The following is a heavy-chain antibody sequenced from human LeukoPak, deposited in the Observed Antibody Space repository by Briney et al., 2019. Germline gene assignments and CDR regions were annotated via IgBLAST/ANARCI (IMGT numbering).Heavy chain of an antibody. J-gene: IGHJ3*02. CDR2: IYYSGST. CDR1: GGSITSHY. Sequence: SETLSLTCTVSGGSITSHYWSWIRQPPGKGLEWIGYIYYSGSTNYNPSLKSRVTISVDTSKNQFSLKLSSVTAADTAVYYCASYDTSAFDIWGQGTMVTVSS. D-gene: IGHD3-22*01. CDR3: ASYDTSAFDI. V-gene: IGHV4-59*11.